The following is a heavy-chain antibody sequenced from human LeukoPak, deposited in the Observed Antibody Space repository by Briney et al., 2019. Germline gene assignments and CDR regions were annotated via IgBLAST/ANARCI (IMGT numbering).Heavy chain of an antibody. CDR1: GHTFTGYY. CDR3: ARVMSGYDDFDY. Sequence: ASVKVSCKASGHTFTGYYMHWVRQAPGQGLEWMGWINPNSGGTNYAQKFQGRVTMTRDTSISTAYMELSRLRSDDTAVYYCARVMSGYDDFDYWGQGTLVTVSS. V-gene: IGHV1-2*02. CDR2: INPNSGGT. D-gene: IGHD5-12*01. J-gene: IGHJ4*02.